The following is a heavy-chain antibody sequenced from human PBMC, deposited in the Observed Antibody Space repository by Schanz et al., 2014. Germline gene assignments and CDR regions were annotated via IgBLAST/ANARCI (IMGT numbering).Heavy chain of an antibody. CDR1: GFTLNNAW. J-gene: IGHJ5*02. Sequence: EVQLLESGGGLVQPGGSLRLSCATSGFTLNNAWMNWVRQAPGKGLQWVSVIGVDGTTTYYADSVKGRFTISRDNSKNTLYLQMNSLRPEDTAVYYCARPALWFGDNCFDPWGQGTLVTVSS. D-gene: IGHD3-10*01. CDR3: ARPALWFGDNCFDP. V-gene: IGHV3-23*01. CDR2: IGVDGTTT.